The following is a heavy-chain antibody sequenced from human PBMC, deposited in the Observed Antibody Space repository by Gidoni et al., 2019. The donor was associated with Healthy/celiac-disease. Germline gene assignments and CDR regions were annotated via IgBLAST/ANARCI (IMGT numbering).Heavy chain of an antibody. CDR2: ISYDGSNK. CDR1: GFPFSSYA. Sequence: QVQLVESGGGVVQPGRSLRLPCAASGFPFSSYAMHWVRQAPGKGLEWEAVISYDGSNKYYADSVKGRFTISRDNSKNTLYLQMNSLRAEDTAGYYCARDFWLDYWGQGTLVTVSS. J-gene: IGHJ4*02. CDR3: ARDFWLDY. V-gene: IGHV3-30-3*01.